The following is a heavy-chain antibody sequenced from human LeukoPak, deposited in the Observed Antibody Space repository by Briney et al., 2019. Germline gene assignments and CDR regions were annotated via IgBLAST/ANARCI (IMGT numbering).Heavy chain of an antibody. Sequence: GGSLRLSCAASGFTFSGYWMHWVRQAPGKGLVWVSRINSDGSSTTYADSVKGRFTISRDNAKNTLYLQMNSLRAEDTAVYYCTRVPRSGWYDYWGQGTLVTVSS. V-gene: IGHV3-74*01. D-gene: IGHD6-19*01. J-gene: IGHJ4*02. CDR2: INSDGSST. CDR3: TRVPRSGWYDY. CDR1: GFTFSGYW.